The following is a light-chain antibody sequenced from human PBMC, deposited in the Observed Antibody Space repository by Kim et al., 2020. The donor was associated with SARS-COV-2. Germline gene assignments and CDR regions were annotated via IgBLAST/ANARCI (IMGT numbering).Light chain of an antibody. CDR3: QAWDSTTVV. CDR2: EDT. Sequence: SYELSQPPSLSVSPGQTATITCSGHDLGDKYVSWYQQKPGQSPVLVINEDTKRPSGIPERFSGSNSGNTATLTIGGTQAMDEADYYCQAWDSTTVVFGGGTQLTV. J-gene: IGLJ2*01. V-gene: IGLV3-1*01. CDR1: DLGDKY.